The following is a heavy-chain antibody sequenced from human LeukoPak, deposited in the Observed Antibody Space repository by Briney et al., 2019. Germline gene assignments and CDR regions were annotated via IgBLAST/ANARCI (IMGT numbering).Heavy chain of an antibody. CDR1: GDSITTYY. CDR2: IYYTGNT. D-gene: IGHD1-1*01. CDR3: ARDRLQLQS. V-gene: IGHV4-59*01. Sequence: SETLSLTCTVSGDSITTYYWNWIRQPPGKGLEWIGYIYYTGNTNYNPSLKSRVTISVDTSKNQFSLKLSSVTAADTAVYYCARDRLQLQSWGQGTLVTVSS. J-gene: IGHJ5*02.